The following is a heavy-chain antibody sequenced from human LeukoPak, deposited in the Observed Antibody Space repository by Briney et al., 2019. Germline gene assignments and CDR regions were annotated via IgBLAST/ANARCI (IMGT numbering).Heavy chain of an antibody. D-gene: IGHD1-26*01. Sequence: SETLSLTCTVSGGSISSYYWSWIRQPPGKGLEWIGYIYYSGSTNYNPSLKSRATISVDTSKNQFSLKLSSVTAADTAVYYCAREGVGATMSNAFDIWGQGTMVTVSS. CDR1: GGSISSYY. CDR3: AREGVGATMSNAFDI. J-gene: IGHJ3*02. V-gene: IGHV4-59*12. CDR2: IYYSGST.